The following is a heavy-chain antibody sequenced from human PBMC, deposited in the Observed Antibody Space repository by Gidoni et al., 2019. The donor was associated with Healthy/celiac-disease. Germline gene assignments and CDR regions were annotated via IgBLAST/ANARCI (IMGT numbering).Heavy chain of an antibody. D-gene: IGHD6-13*01. Sequence: QITLKESGPTLVKPTQTLTLTCTFSGFSLRTRGVGVGWIRQPPGKALEWLALIYWDDDKRYSPSLKSRLTITKDTSKNQVVLTMTNMDPVDTATYYCAHIAPRWYTKPTDAFDIWGQGTMVTVSS. CDR2: IYWDDDK. CDR1: GFSLRTRGVG. CDR3: AHIAPRWYTKPTDAFDI. J-gene: IGHJ3*02. V-gene: IGHV2-5*02.